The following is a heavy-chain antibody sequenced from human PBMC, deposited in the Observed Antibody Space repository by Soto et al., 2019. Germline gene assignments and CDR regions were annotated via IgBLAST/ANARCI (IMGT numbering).Heavy chain of an antibody. Sequence: PGGSLRLSCGASGFAFSSYGMHWVRQAPGKGLEWVAVISYDGSNKYYADSVKGRFTISRDNSKNTLYLQMNSLRAEDTAVYYCAKDLGPYYDILTGLGFDPWGQGSLVTVSS. J-gene: IGHJ5*02. V-gene: IGHV3-30*18. D-gene: IGHD3-9*01. CDR3: AKDLGPYYDILTGLGFDP. CDR2: ISYDGSNK. CDR1: GFAFSSYG.